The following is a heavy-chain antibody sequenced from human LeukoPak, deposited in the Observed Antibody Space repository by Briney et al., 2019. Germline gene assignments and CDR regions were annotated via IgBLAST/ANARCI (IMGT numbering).Heavy chain of an antibody. V-gene: IGHV4-59*01. CDR2: IYYSGDT. D-gene: IGHD2-15*01. J-gene: IGHJ5*01. Sequence: SETLSLTCTVSGGSISSYYWTWIRQPPGKGLEWIGYIYYSGDTNYNPSLKSRVTISVDTSKNQFSLKLSSVTAADTAVYYCASRRGGSTWYDSWGQGTLVTVSS. CDR1: GGSISSYY. CDR3: ASRRGGSTWYDS.